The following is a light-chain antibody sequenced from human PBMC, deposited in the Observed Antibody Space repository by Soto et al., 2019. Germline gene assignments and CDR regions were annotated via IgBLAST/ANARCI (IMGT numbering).Light chain of an antibody. CDR1: QSISNY. CDR3: QQTYKTPLT. Sequence: DIQMTQPPSSLSASGGDRVSITCRASQSISNYLNWYQQRPGKAPKLLIYLASSLSSGVPSKFSGSGSGTDFTLTISVLQPEDSATYYCQQTYKTPLTFGQGTKVDIK. J-gene: IGKJ1*01. V-gene: IGKV1-39*01. CDR2: LAS.